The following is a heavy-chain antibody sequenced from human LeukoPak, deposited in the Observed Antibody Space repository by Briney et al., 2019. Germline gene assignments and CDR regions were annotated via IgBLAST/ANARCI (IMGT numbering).Heavy chain of an antibody. V-gene: IGHV1-18*01. CDR2: ISAYNGNT. Sequence: GAPVTVSYKASGYTFTNYGISWVRQAPGQGLEWMGWISAYNGNTNYTQKFQRRVTMTRDTSTSTVYMELSSLRSEDTAVYYCARQYYYDSSGSAPDYWGQGTLVTVSS. CDR3: ARQYYYDSSGSAPDY. D-gene: IGHD3-22*01. CDR1: GYTFTNYG. J-gene: IGHJ4*02.